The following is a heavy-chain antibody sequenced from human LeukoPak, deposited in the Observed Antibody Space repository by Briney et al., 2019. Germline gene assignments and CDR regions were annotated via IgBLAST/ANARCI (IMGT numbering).Heavy chain of an antibody. CDR3: ARLDCTGDGCYNH. D-gene: IGHD2-8*02. CDR1: GDSVTSYY. CDR2: VSSDGTT. J-gene: IGHJ4*02. Sequence: SETLSLTCSVSGDSVTSYYWSWIRQPPGKGLEWIGYVSSDGTTNYTPPLRSRVIMSVDTAKNHISLNLTSLTAADTAIYYCARLDCTGDGCYNHWGRGTLVT. V-gene: IGHV4-59*08.